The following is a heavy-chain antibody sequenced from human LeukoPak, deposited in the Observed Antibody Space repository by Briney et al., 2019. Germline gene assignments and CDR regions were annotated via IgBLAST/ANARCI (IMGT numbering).Heavy chain of an antibody. CDR3: ARDAGASTYYFDY. Sequence: GASVTVSCKASGYTFTGYYMHWVRQAPGQGLEWMGWINPNSGVTNYAQKFQGRVTMTRDTSISTAYMELGRLRSDDTAVYYCARDAGASTYYFDYRGQGELGTVSS. CDR2: INPNSGVT. J-gene: IGHJ4*02. D-gene: IGHD1-26*01. V-gene: IGHV1-2*02. CDR1: GYTFTGYY.